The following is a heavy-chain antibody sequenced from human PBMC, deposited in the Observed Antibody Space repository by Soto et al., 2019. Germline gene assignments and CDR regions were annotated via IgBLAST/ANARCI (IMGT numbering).Heavy chain of an antibody. Sequence: GGSLRLSCAASAFTLRAYDMHWVRQPNGKGLEWVSALGAADDPYYLGSVKGRFTISRENAKNSLYLQMNNLRAGDTAVYYCARAYSGRLPRRADYYYAMDVWGQGTTVTVSS. CDR1: AFTLRAYD. CDR2: LGAADDP. V-gene: IGHV3-13*05. CDR3: ARAYSGRLPRRADYYYAMDV. D-gene: IGHD2-15*01. J-gene: IGHJ6*02.